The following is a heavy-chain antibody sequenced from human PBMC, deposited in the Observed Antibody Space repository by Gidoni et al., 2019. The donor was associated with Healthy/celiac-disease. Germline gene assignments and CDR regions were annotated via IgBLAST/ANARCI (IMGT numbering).Heavy chain of an antibody. CDR1: GLTFSSYS. CDR2: ISSSSSTI. J-gene: IGHJ4*02. V-gene: IGHV3-48*01. CDR3: ARDLVIVGKYFDY. D-gene: IGHD3-22*01. Sequence: EVQLVESGGGLVQPGGSLRLCCAPSGLTFSSYSMNWVRQAPGKGLECVSYISSSSSTIYYADSVKGRFTISRDNAKNSLYLQMNSLRAEDTAVYYCARDLVIVGKYFDYWGQGTLVTVSS.